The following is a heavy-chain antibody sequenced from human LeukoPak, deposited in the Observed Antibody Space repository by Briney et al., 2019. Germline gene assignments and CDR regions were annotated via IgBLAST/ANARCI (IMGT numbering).Heavy chain of an antibody. J-gene: IGHJ3*02. CDR2: IYYSGST. Sequence: SQTLSLTCNVSGGSISSGDYYWSWIRQPPGKGLEWIGYIYYSGSTYYNPSLKSRVTISVDTSKNQFSLKLSSVTAADTAVYYCARSYCSSTSWVWELLSLGAFDIWGQGTMVTVSS. D-gene: IGHD2-2*01. CDR1: GGSISSGDYY. V-gene: IGHV4-30-4*01. CDR3: ARSYCSSTSWVWELLSLGAFDI.